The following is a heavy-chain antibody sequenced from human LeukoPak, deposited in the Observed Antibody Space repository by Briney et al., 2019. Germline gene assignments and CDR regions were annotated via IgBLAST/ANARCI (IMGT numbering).Heavy chain of an antibody. J-gene: IGHJ4*02. CDR3: ARFIGGGQAAAFDY. V-gene: IGHV4-31*03. Sequence: PSETLSLTCTVSGGSIGSGGYFWSWIRQHPGKGLEWIGYIYYSGSTYYNPSLKSRVSISVDTSKSQFSLKLSSVTAADTAVYYCARFIGGGQAAAFDYWGQGTLVTVSS. CDR2: IYYSGST. CDR1: GGSIGSGGYF. D-gene: IGHD6-13*01.